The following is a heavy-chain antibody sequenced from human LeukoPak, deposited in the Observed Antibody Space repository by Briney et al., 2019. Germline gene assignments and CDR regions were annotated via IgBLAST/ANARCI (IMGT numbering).Heavy chain of an antibody. Sequence: GGSLRLSCAASGFTFSDDGMHGGRQAPGKGLEWGSFIRYDVSNKYYADSVKVRFTISRDNSKNTLYLEMNSLRAEDTAVYYCAKDQIPIVVVVAGGSLSLDYWGQGTLVTVSS. CDR1: GFTFSDDG. V-gene: IGHV3-30*02. J-gene: IGHJ4*02. CDR3: AKDQIPIVVVVAGGSLSLDY. CDR2: IRYDVSNK. D-gene: IGHD2-15*01.